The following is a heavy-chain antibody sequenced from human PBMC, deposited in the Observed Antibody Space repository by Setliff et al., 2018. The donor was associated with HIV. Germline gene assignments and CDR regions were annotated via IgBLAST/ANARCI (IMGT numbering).Heavy chain of an antibody. CDR2: ITSSSDTI. Sequence: GGSLRLSCAASGFTFSSYSMSWVRQAPGKGLEWVSYITSSSDTIYYADSVKGRFTISRDNARNSLYLQMNSLRAEDTAVYYCARASFPRYCSITSCFEKGWFDPWGRGTLVTVSS. CDR3: ARASFPRYCSITSCFEKGWFDP. D-gene: IGHD2-2*01. J-gene: IGHJ5*02. V-gene: IGHV3-48*01. CDR1: GFTFSSYS.